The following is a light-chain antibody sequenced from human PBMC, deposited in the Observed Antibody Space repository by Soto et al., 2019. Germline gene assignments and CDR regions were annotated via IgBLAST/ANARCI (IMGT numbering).Light chain of an antibody. CDR1: QGISTF. Sequence: IQLTQSPSSLSASVGDRVTITCRASQGISTFLAWYQQKAGKAPKLLIYAASTLQSGVPSRFSGSGSGTDFTLTISSLQSEDFATYYCQQLNSYPITFGQGTRLEIK. CDR3: QQLNSYPIT. CDR2: AAS. J-gene: IGKJ5*01. V-gene: IGKV1-9*01.